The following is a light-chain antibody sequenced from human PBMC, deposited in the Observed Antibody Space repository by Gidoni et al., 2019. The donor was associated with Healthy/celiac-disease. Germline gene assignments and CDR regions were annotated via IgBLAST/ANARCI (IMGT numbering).Light chain of an antibody. CDR1: NVGSNS. Sequence: SYVLTQPPWVSVAPGQTARITCGGNNVGSNSVHWYQQTPGQAPVLVVYDDSDRSSGIPERFAGSNSGNTATLTIRRVEAGDEADYFCQVWDSSSDHHVVFGGGTKLTVL. CDR3: QVWDSSSDHHVV. CDR2: DDS. V-gene: IGLV3-21*02. J-gene: IGLJ2*01.